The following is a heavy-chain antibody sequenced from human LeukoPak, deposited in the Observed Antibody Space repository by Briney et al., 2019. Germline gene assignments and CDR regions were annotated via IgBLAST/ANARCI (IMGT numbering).Heavy chain of an antibody. CDR1: GGTFSSYA. CDR2: IIPIFGTA. Sequence: ASVKVSCKASGGTFSSYAISWVRQAPGQGLEWMGGIIPIFGTANYAQKFQGRVTITADESTSTAYMELSSLRSEDTAVYYCARFLGSSGWTRGAFDIWGQGTMVTVSS. J-gene: IGHJ3*02. V-gene: IGHV1-69*01. D-gene: IGHD6-19*01. CDR3: ARFLGSSGWTRGAFDI.